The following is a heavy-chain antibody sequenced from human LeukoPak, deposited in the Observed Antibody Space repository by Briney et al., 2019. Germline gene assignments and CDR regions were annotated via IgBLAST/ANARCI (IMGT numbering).Heavy chain of an antibody. CDR2: INHSGST. V-gene: IGHV4-34*01. D-gene: IGHD6-6*01. CDR3: ARSWGIAARPRYFDL. CDR1: GGSFSGYY. Sequence: SETLSLTCAVYGGSFSGYYWSWIRQPPGKGLEWIGEINHSGSTNYNPSLKSRVTISVDTSKNQFSLKLSSVTAADTAVYYCARSWGIAARPRYFDLWGRGTLVTVPS. J-gene: IGHJ2*01.